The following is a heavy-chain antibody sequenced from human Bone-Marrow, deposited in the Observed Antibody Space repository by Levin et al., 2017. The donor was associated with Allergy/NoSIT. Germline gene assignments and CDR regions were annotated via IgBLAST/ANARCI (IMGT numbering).Heavy chain of an antibody. Sequence: GESLKISCAASGFTFSSYAMNWVRQAPGKGLEWVSAITGSGGSTDYAAPVKGRFTISRDNSDNTLYLQMNSLRAEDTAVYYCAKDSGTEYGDYKFDYWGQGTLVTVSS. CDR3: AKDSGTEYGDYKFDY. CDR2: ITGSGGST. J-gene: IGHJ4*02. CDR1: GFTFSSYA. V-gene: IGHV3-23*01. D-gene: IGHD4-17*01.